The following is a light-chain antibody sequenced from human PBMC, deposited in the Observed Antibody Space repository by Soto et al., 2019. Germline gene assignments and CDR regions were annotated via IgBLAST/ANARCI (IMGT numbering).Light chain of an antibody. CDR1: QSVSSN. CDR2: GAS. J-gene: IGKJ5*01. CDR3: QQYNNWPPIT. Sequence: EIVMTQSPATLSVSPGERATLSCRASQSVSSNLAWYQQKPGQAHRLLIYGASTRATGIPARFSGSESGTEFTLTISSLQSEDFEVYYCQQYNNWPPITFGQGTRLEIK. V-gene: IGKV3-15*01.